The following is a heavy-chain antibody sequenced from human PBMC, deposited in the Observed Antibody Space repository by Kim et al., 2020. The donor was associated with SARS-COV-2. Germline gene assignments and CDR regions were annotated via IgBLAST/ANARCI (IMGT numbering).Heavy chain of an antibody. D-gene: IGHD3-10*01. J-gene: IGHJ3*02. CDR2: K. Sequence: KYYADAMKGRFSISMDNSKNTLYLQMNSLGAEDTAVYYCARDLAGAVDIWGQGTMVTVSS. CDR3: ARDLAGAVDI. V-gene: IGHV3-33*01.